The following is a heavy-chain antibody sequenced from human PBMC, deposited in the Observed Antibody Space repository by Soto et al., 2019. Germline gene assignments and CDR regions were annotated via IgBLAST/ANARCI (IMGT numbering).Heavy chain of an antibody. J-gene: IGHJ6*01. D-gene: IGHD7-27*01. V-gene: IGHV3-53*01. Sequence: GGSLRLSCAVRGFTVRSIYTSLVRQAPGQGLELVALMYSFGEIFYADSVKGRFRFSRDDSKNSLVLEMNSLRVEDTAVYYCVRPLGRADGMGVWGQGTPVTVSS. CDR1: GFTVRSIY. CDR2: MYSFGEI. CDR3: VRPLGRADGMGV.